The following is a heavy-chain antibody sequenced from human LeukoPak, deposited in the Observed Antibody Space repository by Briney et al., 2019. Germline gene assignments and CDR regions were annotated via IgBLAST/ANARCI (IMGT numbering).Heavy chain of an antibody. CDR2: ISYDGSNK. V-gene: IGHV3-30*18. J-gene: IGHJ4*02. Sequence: GGSLRLSCAASGFTFSSYGMHWVRQAPGKGLEWVAVISYDGSNKYYAYPVKGRFTTSRDNSKNTLYLQMNSLRVEDTAVYYCAKDVRALNNYGSGSSGFYWGQGTLVTVSS. CDR1: GFTFSSYG. CDR3: AKDVRALNNYGSGSSGFY. D-gene: IGHD3-10*01.